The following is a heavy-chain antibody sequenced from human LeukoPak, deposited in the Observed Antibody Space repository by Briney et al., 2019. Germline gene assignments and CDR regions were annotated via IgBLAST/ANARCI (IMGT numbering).Heavy chain of an antibody. Sequence: GWALILSCAASGVTFSSCCMHWVLQAPGEEREGGSSISSSSSYIYYADSVKGRFTISRDNAKNSLYLQMNSLRAEDTAVHYCARVSSVGSHNHFDYWGQGTLVTVSS. J-gene: IGHJ4*02. CDR2: ISSSSSYI. CDR1: GVTFSSCC. CDR3: ARVSSVGSHNHFDY. D-gene: IGHD1-26*01. V-gene: IGHV3-21*01.